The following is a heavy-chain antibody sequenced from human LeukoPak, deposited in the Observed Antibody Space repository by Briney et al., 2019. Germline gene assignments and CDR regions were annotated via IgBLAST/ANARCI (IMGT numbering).Heavy chain of an antibody. D-gene: IGHD6-6*01. V-gene: IGHV3-74*01. CDR3: ARGLSGYASSLGY. Sequence: SGGSLRLSCAASVFTFSSYWMHWVRQAPGKGLVWVSRINSDGSSTTYEDSVRGRFSISRDNAKNTLYLQMNSLRAEDTAMYYCARGLSGYASSLGYWGQGTLVTVSA. CDR1: VFTFSSYW. CDR2: INSDGSST. J-gene: IGHJ4*02.